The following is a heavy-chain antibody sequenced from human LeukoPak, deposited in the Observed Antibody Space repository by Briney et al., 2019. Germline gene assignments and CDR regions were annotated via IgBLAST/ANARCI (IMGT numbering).Heavy chain of an antibody. D-gene: IGHD4-23*01. CDR1: GGSISSSSYY. J-gene: IGHJ4*02. CDR2: IYYSGST. V-gene: IGHV4-39*01. CDR3: GLTVVTGGYYFDY. Sequence: SETLSLTCTVSGGSISSSSYYWGWIRQPPGKGLEWIGSIYYSGSTYYNPSLKSRVTISVDTSKNQFSLKLSSVTAADTAVYYCGLTVVTGGYYFDYWGQGTLVTVSS.